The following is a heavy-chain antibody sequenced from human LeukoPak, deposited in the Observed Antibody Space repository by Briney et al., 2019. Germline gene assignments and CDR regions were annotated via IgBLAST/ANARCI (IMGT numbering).Heavy chain of an antibody. CDR2: IKSKTDGGTT. J-gene: IGHJ4*02. D-gene: IGHD2-8*01. V-gene: IGHV3-15*01. CDR3: TTCIWYFDY. CDR1: GFTFGDKA. Sequence: GGSLRLSCSTSGFTFGDKAMSWFRQAPGKGLEWVGRIKSKTDGGTTDYAALVKGRFTISRDDSKNTLYLQMNSLKTEDTAVYYCTTCIWYFDYWGQGTLVTVSS.